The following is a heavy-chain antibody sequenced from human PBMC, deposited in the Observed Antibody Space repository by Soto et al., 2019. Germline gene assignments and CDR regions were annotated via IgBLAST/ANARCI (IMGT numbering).Heavy chain of an antibody. CDR3: ARDGGVQARFDP. CDR1: GYTFTSYG. J-gene: IGHJ5*02. V-gene: IGHV1-18*01. D-gene: IGHD2-8*02. Sequence: QVQLVQSGAEVKKPGASVKVSCKASGYTFTSYGISWVRQAPGQGLEWMGWISAYNGNTNYAHKLQGRVTMNTDTTTSTAYMELRSLGSDATAVYYCARDGGVQARFDPWGQGTLVTVSS. CDR2: ISAYNGNT.